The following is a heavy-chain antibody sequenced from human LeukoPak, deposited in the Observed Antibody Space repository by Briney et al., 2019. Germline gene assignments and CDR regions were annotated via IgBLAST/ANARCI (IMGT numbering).Heavy chain of an antibody. D-gene: IGHD5-24*01. CDR1: GGSISGNY. CDR2: LYYTGSA. V-gene: IGHV4-59*01. CDR3: ARVGRDGYNYFDF. J-gene: IGHJ4*02. Sequence: SKTLSLTCTVSGGSISGNYWSWIRQPPGRGLEWIGYLYYTGSAHYSPSLKSRVTMTVDTSKNQFSLKLTSATAADTAVYYCARVGRDGYNYFDFWGQGTLVTVSS.